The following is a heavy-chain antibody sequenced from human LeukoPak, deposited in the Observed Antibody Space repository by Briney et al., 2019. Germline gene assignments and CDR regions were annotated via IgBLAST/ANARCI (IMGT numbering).Heavy chain of an antibody. CDR1: GYTFTAYY. CDR3: ARVSLTAQYLLDY. CDR2: INPNSGGT. Sequence: GASVKVSCKASGYTFTAYYVYWVRQAPGQGLEWMGWINPNSGGTNYAQKFQGRVTMTRDTSISTAYMELSRLTSDGTAVYYCARVSLTAQYLLDYWGQGTLVTVSS. D-gene: IGHD2/OR15-2a*01. J-gene: IGHJ4*02. V-gene: IGHV1-2*02.